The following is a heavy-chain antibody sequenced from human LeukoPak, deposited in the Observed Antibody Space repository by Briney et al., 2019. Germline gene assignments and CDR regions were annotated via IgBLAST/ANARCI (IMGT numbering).Heavy chain of an antibody. CDR3: AKAHTMIVVVITPYYFDY. J-gene: IGHJ4*02. Sequence: PGGSLRLSCAASGFTFSSYAMSWVRQAPGKGLEWVSAISGSGGSTYYADSVKGRFTISRDNSKNTLYLQMNSLRAEDTAVYYCAKAHTMIVVVITPYYFDYRGQGTLVTVSS. V-gene: IGHV3-23*01. D-gene: IGHD3-22*01. CDR2: ISGSGGST. CDR1: GFTFSSYA.